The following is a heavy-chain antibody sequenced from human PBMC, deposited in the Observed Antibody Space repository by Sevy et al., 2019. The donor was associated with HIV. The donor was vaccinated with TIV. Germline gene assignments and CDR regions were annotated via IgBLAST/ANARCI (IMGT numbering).Heavy chain of an antibody. CDR3: ARAVTHEEHYYYYGMDV. Sequence: GESLKISCKGSGYSFTSYWIGWVRQMPGKGLEWMGIIYPGDSDTRYSPSFQGQVTISADKSISTAYPKWSSLKASDTAMYYCARAVTHEEHYYYYGMDVWGQGTTVTVSS. V-gene: IGHV5-51*01. CDR2: IYPGDSDT. J-gene: IGHJ6*02. D-gene: IGHD4-17*01. CDR1: GYSFTSYW.